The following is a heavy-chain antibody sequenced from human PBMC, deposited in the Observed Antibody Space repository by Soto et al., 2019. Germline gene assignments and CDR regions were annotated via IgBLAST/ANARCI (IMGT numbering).Heavy chain of an antibody. CDR3: ARDIGIAARKGYYGMDV. V-gene: IGHV4-4*02. CDR2: IYHSGST. CDR1: GGSIISSNW. J-gene: IGHJ6*02. Sequence: SETLSLTCAVSGGSIISSNWWSWVRQPPGKGLEWIGEIYHSGSTNYNPSLKSRVTISVDKSKNQFSLKLSSVTAADTAVYYCARDIGIAARKGYYGMDVWGQGTTVTVSS. D-gene: IGHD6-6*01.